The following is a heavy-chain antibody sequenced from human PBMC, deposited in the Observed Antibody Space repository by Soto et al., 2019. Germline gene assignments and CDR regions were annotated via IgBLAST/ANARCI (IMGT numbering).Heavy chain of an antibody. J-gene: IGHJ3*02. Sequence: SETLSLTCTVSGGSISSGDYYWSWIRQPPGKGLEWIGYIYYSGSTYYNPSLKSRVTISVDTSKNQFSLKLSSVTAADTAVYYCARGDNWNLDSFDIWGQVTMVPVSS. CDR3: ARGDNWNLDSFDI. D-gene: IGHD1-20*01. CDR2: IYYSGST. CDR1: GGSISSGDYY. V-gene: IGHV4-30-4*01.